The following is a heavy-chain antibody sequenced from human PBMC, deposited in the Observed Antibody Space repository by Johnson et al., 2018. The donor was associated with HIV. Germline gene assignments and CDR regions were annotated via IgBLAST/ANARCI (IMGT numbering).Heavy chain of an antibody. Sequence: VQLVESGGGLVQPGGSLRLSCAASGFTFSSFAMSWVRQAPGKGLEWVSAICCSGSTIYYADSVKGRFTISRDNAKNALYLQMNSLRAEDTAVYYCAGGGGGYNSRFREPFGAFDIWGQGTMVTVSS. J-gene: IGHJ3*02. V-gene: IGHV3-23*04. CDR3: AGGGGGYNSRFREPFGAFDI. CDR2: ICCSGSTI. D-gene: IGHD5-24*01. CDR1: GFTFSSFA.